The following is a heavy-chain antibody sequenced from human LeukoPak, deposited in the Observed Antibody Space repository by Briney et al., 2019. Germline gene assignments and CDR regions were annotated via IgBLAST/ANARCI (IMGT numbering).Heavy chain of an antibody. CDR2: IDDKGGST. V-gene: IGHV3-20*04. J-gene: IGHJ4*02. Sequence: GGSLRLSCAASGFTFDDYAMTWVRQALGKGLEWVSGIDDKGGSTAYAGSVKGRFTISRDNVKNSLYLQMNSLRAEDTALYFCARVMVGATWDYWGQGTLVTVSS. CDR3: ARVMVGATWDY. D-gene: IGHD1-26*01. CDR1: GFTFDDYA.